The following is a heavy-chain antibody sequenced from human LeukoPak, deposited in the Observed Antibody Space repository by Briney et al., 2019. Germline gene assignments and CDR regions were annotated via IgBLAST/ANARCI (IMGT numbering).Heavy chain of an antibody. J-gene: IGHJ4*02. CDR3: ARDGDMAAVGYDY. CDR2: IFYDGSKK. CDR1: GFNFNTYG. V-gene: IGHV3-33*01. D-gene: IGHD6-13*01. Sequence: QPGRSLRLSCAASGFNFNTYGMHWVRQAPGKGLGWVAVIFYDGSKKYYADSVKGRFTISRDNSKNTMYLQMNSLRAEDTALYYCARDGDMAAVGYDYWGQGTLVTVSS.